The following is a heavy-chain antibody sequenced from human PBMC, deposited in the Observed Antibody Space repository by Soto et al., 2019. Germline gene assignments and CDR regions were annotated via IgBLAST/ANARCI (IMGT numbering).Heavy chain of an antibody. Sequence: QVQLVQSGGEVKKHGASVKVSCKNSGYSFTTYGIRWVRQAPGQGLEWMGRISAYNGNTNYAQKLQGRVTMTTDTSTSPAYMELRSLRSDDTAVYYCAREAPSPFYYYGMDVGCQGSTGTVSS. V-gene: IGHV1-18*01. J-gene: IGHJ6*02. D-gene: IGHD6-6*01. CDR1: GYSFTTYG. CDR2: ISAYNGNT. CDR3: AREAPSPFYYYGMDV.